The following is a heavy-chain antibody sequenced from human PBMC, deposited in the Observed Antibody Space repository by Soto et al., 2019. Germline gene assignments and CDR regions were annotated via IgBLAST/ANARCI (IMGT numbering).Heavy chain of an antibody. CDR2: IYHGGST. Sequence: QVQLQESGSGLVKPSETLSLTCAVSGGSISSDYYSWGWIRQPPGKDLEWIGYIYHGGSTYYNPSLRSRVTLSVDTSKNHFSLRLTSVTAADTAVYSCARLNRLRNDAFDIWGQGTLVAVSS. J-gene: IGHJ3*02. D-gene: IGHD3-16*01. CDR1: GGSISSDYYS. CDR3: ARLNRLRNDAFDI. V-gene: IGHV4-30-2*01.